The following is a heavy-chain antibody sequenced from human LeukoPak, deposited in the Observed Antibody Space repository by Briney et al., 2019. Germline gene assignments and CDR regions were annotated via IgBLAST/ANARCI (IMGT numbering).Heavy chain of an antibody. CDR1: GGSISSGGYY. J-gene: IGHJ4*02. Sequence: SETLSLTCTVSGGSISSGGYYWSWLRQHPGKGLEWIGYIYYSGSTYYNPSLKSRVTISVDTSKNQFPLKLSSVTAADTAVYYCARGAAIGGVLNYWGQGTLVTVSS. V-gene: IGHV4-31*03. D-gene: IGHD3-16*01. CDR2: IYYSGST. CDR3: ARGAAIGGVLNY.